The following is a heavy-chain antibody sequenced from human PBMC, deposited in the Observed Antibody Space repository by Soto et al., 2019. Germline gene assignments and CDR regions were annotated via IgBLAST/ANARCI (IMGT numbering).Heavy chain of an antibody. CDR2: IIPIFGTA. CDR3: ASTAASGRLYYYYGMDV. CDR1: GCTFSSYA. Sequence: GASVKVSCKASGCTFSSYAISWVRQAPGQGLEWMGGIIPIFGTANYAQKFQGRVTITADKSTSTAYMELSSLRSEDTAVYYCASTAASGRLYYYYGMDVWGQGSTVTVSS. V-gene: IGHV1-69*06. J-gene: IGHJ6*02. D-gene: IGHD2-2*01.